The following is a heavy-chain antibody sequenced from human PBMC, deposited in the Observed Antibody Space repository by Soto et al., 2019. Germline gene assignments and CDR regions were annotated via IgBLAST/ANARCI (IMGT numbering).Heavy chain of an antibody. Sequence: GGSLRLSCAASGFTFSSYSMNWVRQAPGKGLEWVSSISSSSSYIYYADSVKGRFTISRDNAKNSLYLQMNSLRAEDTAVYYCASPLRLSGYDFVSYMDVWGKGTTVTVSS. V-gene: IGHV3-21*01. CDR2: ISSSSSYI. D-gene: IGHD5-12*01. J-gene: IGHJ6*03. CDR3: ASPLRLSGYDFVSYMDV. CDR1: GFTFSSYS.